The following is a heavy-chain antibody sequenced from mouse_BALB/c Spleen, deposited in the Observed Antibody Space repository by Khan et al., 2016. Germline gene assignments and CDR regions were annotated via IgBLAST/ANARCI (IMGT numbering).Heavy chain of an antibody. D-gene: IGHD2-10*01. CDR2: IYYSGTI. CDR3: ARAYDGNYYFDY. J-gene: IGHJ2*01. V-gene: IGHV3-5*02. Sequence: EVQLQESGPGLVKPSQTVSLTCTVTGISITTGNYRWSWIRQFPGNKLEWIGYIYYSGTITYNPSHTSRTTITRDTSKNQFFLEMNSLTAEDTATYYCARAYDGNYYFDYWGQGTTRTVSS. CDR1: GISITTGNYR.